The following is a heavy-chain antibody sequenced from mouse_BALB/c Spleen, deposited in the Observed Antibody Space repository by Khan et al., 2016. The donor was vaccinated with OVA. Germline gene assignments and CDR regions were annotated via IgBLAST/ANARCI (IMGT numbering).Heavy chain of an antibody. CDR2: INPSTGYT. CDR1: GYTFINYW. CDR3: ARRGLRWDFDY. J-gene: IGHJ2*01. V-gene: IGHV1-7*01. D-gene: IGHD1-1*01. Sequence: QIQLVQSGAELAKPGASVKMSCKASGYTFINYWILWVKQRPGQGLEWIGYINPSTGYTEYNQNFKDKATLTADKSSSTAYMQLSSLTSEDSAVEYCARRGLRWDFDYWGQGTTLTGSS.